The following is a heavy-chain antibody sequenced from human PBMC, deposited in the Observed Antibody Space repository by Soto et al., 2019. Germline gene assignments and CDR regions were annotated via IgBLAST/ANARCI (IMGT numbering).Heavy chain of an antibody. D-gene: IGHD4-4*01. Sequence: ASVKVSCKASGGTFSSYAISWVRQAPGQGLEWMGGIIPIFGTANYAQKFQGRVTITADESTNTAYMELSSLRSEDTAVYYCAREKNTVTTKTVDWFDPWGQGTLVTVSS. CDR1: GGTFSSYA. CDR3: AREKNTVTTKTVDWFDP. J-gene: IGHJ5*02. V-gene: IGHV1-69*13. CDR2: IIPIFGTA.